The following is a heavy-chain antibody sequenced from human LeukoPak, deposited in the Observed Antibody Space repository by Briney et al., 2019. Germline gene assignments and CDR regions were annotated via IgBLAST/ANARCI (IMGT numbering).Heavy chain of an antibody. CDR1: GFTFITFA. Sequence: WGAVTVSCAASGFTFITFAMIWVGQPPARGGEGVSSIFHNDGEIHYADSLRERFTLSRDNPKKTLALQMNNQTAEDTSIYYCATYRQVLLPFETWGQGTLVTVSS. CDR3: ATYRQVLLPFET. J-gene: IGHJ5*02. D-gene: IGHD2-8*02. V-gene: IGHV3-23*01. CDR2: IFHNDGEI.